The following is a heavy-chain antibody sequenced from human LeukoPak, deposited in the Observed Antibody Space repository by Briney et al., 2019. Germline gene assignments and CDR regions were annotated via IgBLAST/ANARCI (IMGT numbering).Heavy chain of an antibody. Sequence: PSETLSLTCTVSGGSMTSHFWSWIRQPPGKGLEWIGYIYHSGSTNYNPSLKSRVTISVDTSKSQFSLKLSSVTAADTAVYYCARSSGSYYPFDYWGQGTLVTVSS. CDR3: ARSSGSYYPFDY. D-gene: IGHD1-26*01. CDR1: GGSMTSHF. J-gene: IGHJ4*02. CDR2: IYHSGST. V-gene: IGHV4-59*08.